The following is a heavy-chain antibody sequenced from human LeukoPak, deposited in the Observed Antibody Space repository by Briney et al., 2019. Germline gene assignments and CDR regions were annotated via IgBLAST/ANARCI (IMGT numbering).Heavy chain of an antibody. Sequence: ASVKVSCKVSGYTLTELSMHWVRQAPGKGLEWMGGFDPEDGETIYAQKFRGRVTMTEDTSTDTAYMELSSLRSEDTAVYYCATATYGYYGSGSYAPLYYYYGMDVWGQGTTVTVSS. J-gene: IGHJ6*02. CDR1: GYTLTELS. CDR2: FDPEDGET. D-gene: IGHD3-10*01. V-gene: IGHV1-24*01. CDR3: ATATYGYYGSGSYAPLYYYYGMDV.